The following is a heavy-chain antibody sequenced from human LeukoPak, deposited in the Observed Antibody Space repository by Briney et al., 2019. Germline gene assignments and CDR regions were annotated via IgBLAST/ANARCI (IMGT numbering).Heavy chain of an antibody. CDR2: INPSDGST. CDR3: ARDDYGSGSYYNLAY. Sequence: GASVKVSCKASGYGFTNYYIHWVRQAPGEGLEWMGIINPSDGSTSYAQKFQGRVTMTRDTSTSTVYMELSSLTSEDTAVYYCARDDYGSGSYYNLAYWGQGTLLTVSS. CDR1: GYGFTNYY. J-gene: IGHJ4*02. V-gene: IGHV1-46*01. D-gene: IGHD3-10*01.